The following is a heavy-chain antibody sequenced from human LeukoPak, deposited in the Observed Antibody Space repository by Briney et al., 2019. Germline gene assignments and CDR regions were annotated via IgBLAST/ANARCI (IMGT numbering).Heavy chain of an antibody. J-gene: IGHJ4*02. CDR3: AMTYCSSTSCYLDY. CDR1: GGSLSIYY. V-gene: IGHV4-59*01. D-gene: IGHD2-2*01. CDR2: IYYSGST. Sequence: PSETLSLTCTVSGGSLSIYYWSWIRQPPGKGLEWFGHIYYSGSTNYNPSLKSRVTISVDTSNNQFSLKLSSVTPADTAVYDCAMTYCSSTSCYLDYWGQGTLVTVSS.